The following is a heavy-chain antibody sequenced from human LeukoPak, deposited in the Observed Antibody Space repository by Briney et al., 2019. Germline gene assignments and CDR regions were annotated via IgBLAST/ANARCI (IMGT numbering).Heavy chain of an antibody. D-gene: IGHD2-2*01. CDR3: ARGWSGPAAICFDY. J-gene: IGHJ4*02. Sequence: PLESLSLTCAVYGGSFSGYYWSWIRQPPGKGLEWIGEINHSGSTNYNPSLKSRVTISVDTSKNQFSLKLSSVTAADTAVYYCARGWSGPAAICFDYWGQGTLVTVSS. V-gene: IGHV4-34*01. CDR1: GGSFSGYY. CDR2: INHSGST.